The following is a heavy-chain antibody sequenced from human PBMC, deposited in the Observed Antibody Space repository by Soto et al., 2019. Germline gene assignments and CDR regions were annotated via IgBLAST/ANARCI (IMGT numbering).Heavy chain of an antibody. J-gene: IGHJ6*03. CDR1: GGSFSGYS. D-gene: IGHD6-6*01. CDR2: IYYSGST. CDR3: IAAENYYYYYMDV. V-gene: IGHV4-39*01. Sequence: SETLSLTCAVYGGSFSGYSWGWIRQPPGKGLEWIGSIYYSGSTYYNPSLKSRVTISVDTSKNQFSLKLSSVTAADTAVYYCIAAENYYYYYMDVWGKGTTVTVSS.